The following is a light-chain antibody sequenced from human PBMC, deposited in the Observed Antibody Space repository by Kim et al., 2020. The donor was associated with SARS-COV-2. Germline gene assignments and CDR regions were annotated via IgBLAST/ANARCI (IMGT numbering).Light chain of an antibody. CDR3: QTWGTGIVV. Sequence: QPVLTQSPSASASLGASVKLTCTLSSGHSSYAIAWHQQQSEKGPRYLMKLNSDGSHNKGDGIPDRFSGSSSGAERYLTISSLQSEDEADYYYQTWGTGIVVFGGGTQLTVL. CDR2: LNSDGSH. CDR1: SGHSSYA. V-gene: IGLV4-69*01. J-gene: IGLJ2*01.